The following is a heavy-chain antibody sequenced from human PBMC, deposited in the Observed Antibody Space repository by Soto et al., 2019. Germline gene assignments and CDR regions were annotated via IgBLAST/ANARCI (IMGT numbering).Heavy chain of an antibody. V-gene: IGHV3-7*03. CDR2: IKQDGSEE. CDR3: ARHRDYNLDY. Sequence: GGSLRLSCAASGFTFNTYLMTWVRQAPGRGLEWVANIKQDGSEEYSVDSVKGRFTVSRDNAKNSVYLQMNSLSAEDTAVYYCARHRDYNLDYWGQGTLVTVSS. D-gene: IGHD4-17*01. J-gene: IGHJ4*02. CDR1: GFTFNTYL.